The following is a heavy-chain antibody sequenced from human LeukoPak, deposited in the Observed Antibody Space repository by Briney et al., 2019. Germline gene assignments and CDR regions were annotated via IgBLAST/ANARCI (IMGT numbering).Heavy chain of an antibody. CDR2: FDPEDGET. Sequence: ASVKVSCKVSGYTLTELSMHWVRQAPGKGLEWMGGFDPEDGETIYAQKFQGRVTMTEDTSTDTAYMELSSLRPEDTAVYYCATVRHCSSTSCYRFPYGMDVWGQGTTVTVSS. CDR3: ATVRHCSSTSCYRFPYGMDV. J-gene: IGHJ6*02. D-gene: IGHD2-2*02. CDR1: GYTLTELS. V-gene: IGHV1-24*01.